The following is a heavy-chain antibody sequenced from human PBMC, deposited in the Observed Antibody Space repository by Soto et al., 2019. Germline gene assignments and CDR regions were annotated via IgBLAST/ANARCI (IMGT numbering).Heavy chain of an antibody. V-gene: IGHV1-18*04. CDR1: GYTFTSYG. J-gene: IGHJ5*02. Sequence: ASVKVSCKASGYTFTSYGISWVRQAPGQGLEWMGWISAYNCNTNYAQKLQGRVTMTTDTSTSTAYMEMRSLSSADPAVYHSARFSGWLDPWGQGTLVTVSS. CDR2: ISAYNCNT. D-gene: IGHD6-25*01. CDR3: ARFSGWLDP.